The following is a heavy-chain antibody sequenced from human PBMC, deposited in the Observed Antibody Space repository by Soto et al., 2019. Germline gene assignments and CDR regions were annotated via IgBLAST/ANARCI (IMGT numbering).Heavy chain of an antibody. D-gene: IGHD3-22*01. CDR3: ARVSYYDSSGYYYVREARGAFDI. CDR1: GFTFSSYE. CDR2: ISSSGSTI. J-gene: IGHJ3*02. V-gene: IGHV3-48*03. Sequence: EVPLVESGGGLVQPGGSLRLSCAASGFTFSSYEMNWVRQAPGKGLEWVSYISSSGSTIYYADSVKGRFTISRDNAKNSLYLQMNSLRAEDTAVYYCARVSYYDSSGYYYVREARGAFDIWGQGTMVTVSS.